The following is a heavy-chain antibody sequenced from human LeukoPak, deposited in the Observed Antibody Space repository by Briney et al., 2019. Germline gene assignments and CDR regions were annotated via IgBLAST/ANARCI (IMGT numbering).Heavy chain of an antibody. Sequence: PGGSLRLSCAASGFTFSNAWMSWVRHAPGKGLEWVGRIKSKTDGGTTDYAAPVKGRFTISRDDSKNTLYLQMNSLKTEDTAVYYCTTDLGFNSFYYYMDVWGKGTTVTVSS. CDR3: TTDLGFNSFYYYMDV. V-gene: IGHV3-15*01. CDR1: GFTFSNAW. J-gene: IGHJ6*03. D-gene: IGHD2-21*01. CDR2: IKSKTDGGTT.